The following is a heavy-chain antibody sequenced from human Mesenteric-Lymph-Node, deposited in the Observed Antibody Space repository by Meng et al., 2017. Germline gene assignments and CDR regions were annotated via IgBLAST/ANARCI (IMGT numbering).Heavy chain of an antibody. CDR3: ANDRLTH. D-gene: IGHD1-1*01. CDR1: GFTFSGHW. J-gene: IGHJ1*01. V-gene: IGHV3-74*01. Sequence: LSLTCAASGFTFSGHWMYWVRQAPGKGLVWVSRMYPDGITISYVDSVKGRFTASRDNAKSMLYLQLNSLRAEDTAIYYCANDRLTHWGRGTLVTVSS. CDR2: MYPDGITI.